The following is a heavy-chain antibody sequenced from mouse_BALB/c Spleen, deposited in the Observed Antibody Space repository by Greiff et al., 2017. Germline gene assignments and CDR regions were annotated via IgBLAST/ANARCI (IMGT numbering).Heavy chain of an antibody. CDR1: GFTFSSYA. CDR3: ARGDYYGRYFDV. D-gene: IGHD1-2*01. V-gene: IGHV5-6-5*01. J-gene: IGHJ1*01. Sequence: EVMLVESGGGLVKPGGSLKLSCAASGFTFSSYAMSWVRQTPEKRLEWVASISSGGSTYYPDSVKGRFTISRDNARNILYLQMSSLRSEDTAMYYCARGDYYGRYFDVWGAGTTVTVSS. CDR2: ISSGGST.